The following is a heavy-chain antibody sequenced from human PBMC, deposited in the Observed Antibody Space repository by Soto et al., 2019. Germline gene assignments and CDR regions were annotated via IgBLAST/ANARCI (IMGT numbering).Heavy chain of an antibody. CDR1: GYAFSTYY. J-gene: IGHJ4*02. D-gene: IGHD3-10*01. Sequence: QVHLVQSGAEVKKPGASVKVSCKASGYAFSTYYMHWVRQARVQGLEWMGIINPRGGGANYAQKFPGRFTMTSDTSTSTVYMELSSLTSEDTAVYYCARDLPTATRAADYWGQGTLVTVSS. CDR2: INPRGGGA. CDR3: ARDLPTATRAADY. V-gene: IGHV1-46*01.